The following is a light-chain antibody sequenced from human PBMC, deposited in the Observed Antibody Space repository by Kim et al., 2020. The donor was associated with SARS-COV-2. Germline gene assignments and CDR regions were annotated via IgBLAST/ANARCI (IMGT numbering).Light chain of an antibody. J-gene: IGKJ4*01. CDR2: DAS. CDR1: HSVDIN. CDR3: QQRGNWPPALT. V-gene: IGKV3-11*01. Sequence: PREGVTLSCRASHSVDINLAWYQQTPGQAPRLLIYDASIRATGIPDRFSGSGSGTDFTLTIGSLEPRDFAIYYCQQRGNWPPALTFGGGTKVDIK.